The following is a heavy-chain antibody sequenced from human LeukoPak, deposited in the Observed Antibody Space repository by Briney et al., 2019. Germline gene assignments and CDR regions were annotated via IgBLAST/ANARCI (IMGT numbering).Heavy chain of an antibody. D-gene: IGHD3-22*01. V-gene: IGHV1-69*05. CDR3: ARERLDYYLDYYCMDV. CDR2: IIPIFGTA. J-gene: IGHJ6*03. CDR1: GGTFSSYA. Sequence: SVKVSCKASGGTFSSYAISWVRQAPGQGLEWMGGIIPIFGTANHAQKFQGRVTITTDESTSTAYMELSSLRSEDTAVYYCARERLDYYLDYYCMDVWGKGTTVTVSS.